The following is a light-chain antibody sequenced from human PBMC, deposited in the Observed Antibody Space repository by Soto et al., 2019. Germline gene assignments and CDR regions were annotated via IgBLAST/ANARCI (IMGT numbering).Light chain of an antibody. V-gene: IGKV3-20*01. CDR3: HQYSGPPYT. Sequence: PGETVTLSCRASQSVSSSYFGWFQQRPGQAPRLLIYDTFYRAAGIPDRFSGSGSGTDFTLTISRLEPEDFAVYYCHQYSGPPYTVGQGTKXXIK. J-gene: IGKJ2*01. CDR1: QSVSSSY. CDR2: DTF.